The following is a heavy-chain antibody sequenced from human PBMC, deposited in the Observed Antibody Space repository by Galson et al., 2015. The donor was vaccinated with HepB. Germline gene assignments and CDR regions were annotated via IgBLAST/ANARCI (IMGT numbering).Heavy chain of an antibody. D-gene: IGHD2/OR15-2a*01. CDR3: AKGSPTSFYHYYMDV. V-gene: IGHV3-23*01. CDR2: ISQNDIST. Sequence: SLRLSCAASGLTLNTYDISWVRQAPGRGLQWVSAISQNDISTHYADPVKGRFTISRQKSKNMVFLQMKRLKVEDTAVYYCAKGSPTSFYHYYMDVWGKGTMVTVSS. J-gene: IGHJ6*03. CDR1: GLTLNTYD.